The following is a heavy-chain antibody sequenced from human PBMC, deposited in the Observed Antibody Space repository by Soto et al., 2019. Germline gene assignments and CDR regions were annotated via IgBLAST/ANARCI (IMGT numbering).Heavy chain of an antibody. CDR2: IYHSGST. Sequence: LSLTCAVSGYSISSGYYWGWIRQPPGKGLEWIGSIYHSGSTYYNPSLKSRVTISVDTSKNQFSLKLSSVTAADTAVYYCARDLPDCSTSCYTKYNWFDPWGQGTLVTVSS. J-gene: IGHJ5*02. V-gene: IGHV4-38-2*02. D-gene: IGHD2-2*02. CDR1: GYSISSGYY. CDR3: ARDLPDCSTSCYTKYNWFDP.